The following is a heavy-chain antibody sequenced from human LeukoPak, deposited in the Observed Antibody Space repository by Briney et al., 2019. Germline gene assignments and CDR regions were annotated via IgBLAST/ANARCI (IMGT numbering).Heavy chain of an antibody. D-gene: IGHD5-18*01. Sequence: PSQTLSLTCTVSGGSISSSDYYWSWIRQPPGKGLEWIGYIYYSGSTYYNPSLKSRVTISLDTSENQFSLKLSSVTAADTAVYYCASDSLSSRGYSYGYLFDYWGQGTLVTVSS. V-gene: IGHV4-30-4*08. CDR2: IYYSGST. CDR1: GGSISSSDYY. CDR3: ASDSLSSRGYSYGYLFDY. J-gene: IGHJ4*02.